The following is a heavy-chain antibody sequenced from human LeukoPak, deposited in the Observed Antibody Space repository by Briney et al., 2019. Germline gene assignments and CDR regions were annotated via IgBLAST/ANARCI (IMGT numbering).Heavy chain of an antibody. D-gene: IGHD3-22*01. J-gene: IGHJ4*02. CDR2: ISAYNGNT. CDR1: GDTFSRYA. CDR3: ARGAYYYDSSGYDY. Sequence: ASVKVSCKASGDTFSRYAISWVRQAPGQGLEWMGWISAYNGNTNYAQKLQGRVTMTTDTSTSTAYMELRSLRSDDTAVYYCARGAYYYDSSGYDYWGQGTLVTVSS. V-gene: IGHV1-18*01.